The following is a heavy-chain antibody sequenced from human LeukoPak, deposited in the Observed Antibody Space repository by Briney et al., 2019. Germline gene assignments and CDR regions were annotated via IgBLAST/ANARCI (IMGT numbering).Heavy chain of an antibody. V-gene: IGHV3-21*01. CDR3: ARDGGCTGGSCYRRFDY. D-gene: IGHD2-15*01. J-gene: IGHJ4*02. CDR1: GFTFSTYS. CDR2: ISSRSSYI. Sequence: PGGSLRLSCAASGFTFSTYSMNWVRQAPGKGLEWVSSISSRSSYIYYADSTKGRFTISRDNAKNSLYLQMNSLRAEDTAVYYCARDGGCTGGSCYRRFDYWGQGTLVTVSS.